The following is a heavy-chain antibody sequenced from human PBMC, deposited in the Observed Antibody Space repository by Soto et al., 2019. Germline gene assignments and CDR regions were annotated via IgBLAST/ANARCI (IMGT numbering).Heavy chain of an antibody. CDR2: INPSGDSR. D-gene: IGHD3-10*01. V-gene: IGHV1-46*01. J-gene: IGHJ4*02. CDR3: ARRLWFGEFPFDY. CDR1: GFSFSDYF. Sequence: ASVKVSCKASGFSFSDYFMHWVRQAPGQGLEWMGIINPSGDSRNYAQKFQGRVTITRDTSTSTVYMDLSSLRYEDTAVYYCARRLWFGEFPFDYWGQGTLVTVSS.